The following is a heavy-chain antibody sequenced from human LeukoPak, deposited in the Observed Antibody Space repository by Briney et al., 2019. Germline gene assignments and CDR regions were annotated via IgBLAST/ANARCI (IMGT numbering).Heavy chain of an antibody. CDR2: ISYDGSNK. CDR3: AKDYDSSGWAAFDI. Sequence: GGSLRLSCAASGFTFNSFGMHWVRQAPGKGLEWVAVISYDGSNKYFADSVKGRFTISRDNSKNTLYLQMNSLRAEDAAVYYCAKDYDSSGWAAFDIWGQGTMVTVSS. V-gene: IGHV3-30*18. CDR1: GFTFNSFG. D-gene: IGHD3-22*01. J-gene: IGHJ3*02.